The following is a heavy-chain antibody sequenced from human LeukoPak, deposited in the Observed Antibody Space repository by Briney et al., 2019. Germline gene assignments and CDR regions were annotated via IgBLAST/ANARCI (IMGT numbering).Heavy chain of an antibody. CDR3: AKDGYSYGYSPPYYFDY. J-gene: IGHJ4*02. D-gene: IGHD5-18*01. V-gene: IGHV3-23*01. Sequence: GGSLRLSCAASGFTFSTYAMSWVRQAPGKGLEWVSGVSGSGGGTYYADSVKGRFTISRDNSKNTLYLQMNSLRAEDTALYYCAKDGYSYGYSPPYYFDYWGQGTLVTVSS. CDR2: VSGSGGGT. CDR1: GFTFSTYA.